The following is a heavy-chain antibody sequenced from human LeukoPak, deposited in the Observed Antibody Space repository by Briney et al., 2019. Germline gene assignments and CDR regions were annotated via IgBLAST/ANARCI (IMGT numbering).Heavy chain of an antibody. CDR1: GFTFSSYS. CDR2: ISSSSSYI. D-gene: IGHD5-18*01. CDR3: ARTSYGSYYFDY. J-gene: IGHJ4*02. V-gene: IGHV3-21*01. Sequence: PGGSLRLSCAASGFTFSSYSMNWVRQAPGKGPEWVSSISSSSSYIYYADSVKGRFTISRDNAKNSLYLQMNSLRAEDTAVYYCARTSYGSYYFDYWGQGTLVTVSS.